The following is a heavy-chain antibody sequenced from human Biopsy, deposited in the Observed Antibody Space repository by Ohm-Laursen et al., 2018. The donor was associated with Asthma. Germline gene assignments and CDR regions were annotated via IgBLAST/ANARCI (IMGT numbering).Heavy chain of an antibody. J-gene: IGHJ6*02. D-gene: IGHD3-3*01. CDR2: SDHRGNT. V-gene: IGHV4-34*01. Sequence: SETLSLTCSMYGLSSSGYYWTWIRQPPGKGLEWIGESDHRGNTNINPTLKSRVTISKDKSANEFSLKMRSVTAAYTAIYYCARGPEWSGLDIWGQGTTVTVSS. CDR1: GLSSSGYY. CDR3: ARGPEWSGLDI.